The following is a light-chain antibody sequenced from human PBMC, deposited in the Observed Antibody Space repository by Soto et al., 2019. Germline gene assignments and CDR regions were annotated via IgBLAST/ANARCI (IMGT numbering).Light chain of an antibody. CDR2: GSS. CDR3: QQYGHSPLLYT. CDR1: QSVNSNF. Sequence: EIVLTQSPGTPSLSPGERATLSFRTSQSVNSNFLARYQQKPGQAPRLLVYGSSTRAAGVPDRFSGSGSGTDFTLTISRLEPEDFAVYYCQQYGHSPLLYTFGQGTKLGVK. V-gene: IGKV3-20*01. J-gene: IGKJ2*01.